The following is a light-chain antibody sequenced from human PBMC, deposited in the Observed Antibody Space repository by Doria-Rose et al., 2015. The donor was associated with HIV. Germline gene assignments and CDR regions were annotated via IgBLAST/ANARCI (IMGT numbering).Light chain of an antibody. CDR1: QTISSNY. V-gene: IGKV3-20*01. CDR2: DAS. J-gene: IGKJ5*01. CDR3: QQYGSSPIT. Sequence: TQSPGTLSLSPGERATLSRSASQTISSNYLAWYQQKPGQAPRLLIYDASSRATGVPDRFSGSGSGSDFTLTITRLEPEDFAVYNCQQYGSSPITFGQGTRLEI.